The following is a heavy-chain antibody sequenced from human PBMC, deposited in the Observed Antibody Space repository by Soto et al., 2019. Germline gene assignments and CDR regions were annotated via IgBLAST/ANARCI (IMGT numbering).Heavy chain of an antibody. J-gene: IGHJ4*02. V-gene: IGHV4-30-2*01. CDR2: IYHSGST. CDR1: GGSISGGGYS. Sequence: SETLSLTCAVSGGSISGGGYSWSWIRQPPGKGLKWIGYIYHSGSTYYNPSLKSRVTISVDRSKNQFSLKLSSVTAADTAVYYCARGHLGITTTGTWYDFDYWGQGTLVTVSS. CDR3: ARGHLGITTTGTWYDFDY. D-gene: IGHD2-15*01.